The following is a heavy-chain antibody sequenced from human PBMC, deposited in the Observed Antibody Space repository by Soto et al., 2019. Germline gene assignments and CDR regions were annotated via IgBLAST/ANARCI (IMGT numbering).Heavy chain of an antibody. D-gene: IGHD3-3*01. Sequence: EVKLLESGGGLAQPGGSLRLSCVGSGFTFDSYAISWVRQAPGERLQWIAAISGSADGTDYAHSVRGRFTISRDNAKKTVHLQMGILRVEDTAVYFCAKDTVGGYSFWSGYYSDGLDVWGQGTLVSVS. J-gene: IGHJ3*01. CDR2: ISGSADGT. CDR3: AKDTVGGYSFWSGYYSDGLDV. CDR1: GFTFDSYA. V-gene: IGHV3-23*01.